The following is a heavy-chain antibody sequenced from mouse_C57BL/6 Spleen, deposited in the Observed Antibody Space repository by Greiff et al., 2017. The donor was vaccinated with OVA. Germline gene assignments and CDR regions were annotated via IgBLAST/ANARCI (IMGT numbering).Heavy chain of an antibody. Sequence: EVQLVESGGDLVKPGGSLKLSCAASGFTFSSYGMSWVRQTPDKRLEWVATISSGGSYTYYPDSVKGRFTISRDNAKNTLYLQMSSLKSEDTAMYYCARREWTYFDYWGQGTTLTVSS. D-gene: IGHD1-3*01. V-gene: IGHV5-6*01. CDR1: GFTFSSYG. CDR3: ARREWTYFDY. J-gene: IGHJ2*01. CDR2: ISSGGSYT.